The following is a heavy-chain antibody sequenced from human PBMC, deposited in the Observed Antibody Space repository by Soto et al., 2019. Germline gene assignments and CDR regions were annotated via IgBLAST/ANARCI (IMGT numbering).Heavy chain of an antibody. CDR2: FYYSEYT. CDR3: ARTSMQSRGYSYGHGGMDV. V-gene: IGHV4-39*07. Sequence: PSETLSLTCTVSGGSIGSKTSCWGWIRQPPGKGLEWIATFYYSEYTNYSPSFQGHVTISADKSISTAYLQWSSLKASDTAMYYCARTSMQSRGYSYGHGGMDVWGQGTTVTVSS. D-gene: IGHD5-18*01. CDR1: GGSIGSKTSC. J-gene: IGHJ6*02.